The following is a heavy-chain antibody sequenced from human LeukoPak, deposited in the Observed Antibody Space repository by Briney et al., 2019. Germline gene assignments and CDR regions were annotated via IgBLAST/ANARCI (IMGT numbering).Heavy chain of an antibody. J-gene: IGHJ4*02. CDR2: ISGSGGST. CDR1: GFTFSSYA. V-gene: IGHV3-23*01. CDR3: AXDXRWXXGGRRVRSGYNPFDY. D-gene: IGHD5-24*01. Sequence: PGGSLRLSCAASGFTFSSYAMSWVRQAPGKGLEWVSAISGSGGSTYYADSVKGRFTISRDNSKNTLYLQMNSLRAEDTAVYYXAXDXRWXXGGRRVRSGYNPFDYWGQGTLVTVSS.